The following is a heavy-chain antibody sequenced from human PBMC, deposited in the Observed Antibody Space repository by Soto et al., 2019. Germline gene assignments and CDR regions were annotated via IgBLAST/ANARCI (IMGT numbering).Heavy chain of an antibody. Sequence: EVQLVESGGGLVQPGGSLRLSCAASGFTFSSYSMNWVRQAPGKGLEWVSYISSSSSTRYYADSVKGRFTISRDNAKNSLYLQMNSLRAEDTAVYYCARVTHYYGSGSYYYDYWGQGTLVTVSS. V-gene: IGHV3-48*01. CDR1: GFTFSSYS. J-gene: IGHJ4*02. CDR3: ARVTHYYGSGSYYYDY. D-gene: IGHD3-10*01. CDR2: ISSSSSTR.